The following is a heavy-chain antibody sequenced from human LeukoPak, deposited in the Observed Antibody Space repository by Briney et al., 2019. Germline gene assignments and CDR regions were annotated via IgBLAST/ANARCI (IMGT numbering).Heavy chain of an antibody. D-gene: IGHD3-22*01. CDR2: IWYGGSNK. V-gene: IGHV3-30*02. CDR3: AKDFSVYYYDSRVLDY. CDR1: GFTFRSYG. Sequence: PGGSLRLSCAASGFTFRSYGMHCVPDAPGKGLEGVAFIWYGGSNKYYADSVKGRFTISRDNSKKTLYLQMNSLRPEDTAVYYCAKDFSVYYYDSRVLDYWGQGTLVTVSS. J-gene: IGHJ4*02.